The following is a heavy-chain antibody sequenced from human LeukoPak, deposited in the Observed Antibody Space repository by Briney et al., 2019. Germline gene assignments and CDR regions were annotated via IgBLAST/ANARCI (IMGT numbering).Heavy chain of an antibody. Sequence: GGSLRLSSAASGFTFSSYAMSWVRQAPGKGLEWVSGISGSGGSTYYADSVKGRFTISRDNSKNTLYLQMNSLRAEDTAVYYCAKHPRSGYSTFDYWGQGTLVTVSS. CDR1: GFTFSSYA. CDR3: AKHPRSGYSTFDY. CDR2: ISGSGGST. V-gene: IGHV3-23*01. J-gene: IGHJ4*02. D-gene: IGHD3-22*01.